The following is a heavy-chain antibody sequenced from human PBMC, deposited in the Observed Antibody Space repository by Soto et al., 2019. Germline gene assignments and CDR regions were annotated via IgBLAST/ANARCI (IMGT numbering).Heavy chain of an antibody. V-gene: IGHV1-69*13. Sequence: SVKVSCKASGGTFSSYAISWVRQAPGQGLEWMGGIIPIFGTANYAQKFQGRVTITADESTSTAYMELSSLRSEDTAVYYCARGSLYSSVWLNWFDPWGRGTLVTVSS. CDR3: ARGSLYSSVWLNWFDP. J-gene: IGHJ5*02. CDR1: GGTFSSYA. CDR2: IIPIFGTA. D-gene: IGHD6-19*01.